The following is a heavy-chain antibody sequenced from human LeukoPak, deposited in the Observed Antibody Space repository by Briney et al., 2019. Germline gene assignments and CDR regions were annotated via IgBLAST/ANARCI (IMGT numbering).Heavy chain of an antibody. V-gene: IGHV4-59*08. J-gene: IGHJ6*03. CDR2: IYYSGST. D-gene: IGHD5-12*01. Sequence: TSETLSLTCTVSGGSISSYYWSWLRQPPGKGLEWIGYIYYSGSTNYNPSLKSRVTISVDTSKNQFSLKLSSVTAADTAVYYCARHSRGYDFPATYYYYYYMDVWGKGTTVTVSS. CDR3: ARHSRGYDFPATYYYYYYMDV. CDR1: GGSISSYY.